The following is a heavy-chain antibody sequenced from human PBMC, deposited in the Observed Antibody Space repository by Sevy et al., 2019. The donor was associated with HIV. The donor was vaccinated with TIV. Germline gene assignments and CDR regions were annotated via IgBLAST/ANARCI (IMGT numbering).Heavy chain of an antibody. J-gene: IGHJ4*02. CDR1: SGSISSSNW. V-gene: IGHV4-4*02. CDR2: IYHSGST. CDR3: ARGLAAADPTGDY. D-gene: IGHD6-13*01. Sequence: SETLSLTCAVSSGSISSSNWWSWVRQPPGKGLEWIGEIYHSGSTNYNPSLKSRVTISVDKSKNQISLKLSSVTAADTAVYYCARGLAAADPTGDYWGQGTLVTVSS.